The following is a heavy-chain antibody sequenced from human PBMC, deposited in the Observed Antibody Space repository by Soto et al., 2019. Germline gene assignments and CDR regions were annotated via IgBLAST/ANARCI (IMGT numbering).Heavy chain of an antibody. D-gene: IGHD3-3*01. CDR2: INHSGST. CDR3: ARTRVFLAAPLWSGLTWEYYMGV. V-gene: IGHV4-34*01. CDR1: GGSFSGYY. Sequence: SSETLSLTCAVYGGSFSGYYWSWIRQPPGKGLEWIGEINHSGSTNYNPSLKSRVTISVDTSKNQFSLKLSSVTAADTAVYYCARTRVFLAAPLWSGLTWEYYMGVWGKGTTVTVSS. J-gene: IGHJ6*03.